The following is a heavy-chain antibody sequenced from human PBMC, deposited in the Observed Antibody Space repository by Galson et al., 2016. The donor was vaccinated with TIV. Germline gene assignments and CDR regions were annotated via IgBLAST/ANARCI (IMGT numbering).Heavy chain of an antibody. CDR2: INPNGGDT. V-gene: IGHV1-2*02. Sequence: CKASGYPFAGQYLHWVRQAPGQGLEWMGWINPNGGDTNYAQKFQNRVTMTRDTSISTAYMELSSLRSDDTAVYYCARDLMTSVTTPFDFWGQGTLVTVSS. CDR1: GYPFAGQY. J-gene: IGHJ4*01. CDR3: ARDLMTSVTTPFDF. D-gene: IGHD4-17*01.